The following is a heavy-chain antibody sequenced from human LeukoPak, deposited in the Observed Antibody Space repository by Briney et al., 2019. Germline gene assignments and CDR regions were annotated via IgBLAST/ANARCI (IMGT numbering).Heavy chain of an antibody. CDR1: GGSISSYY. J-gene: IGHJ5*02. CDR2: IYYSGST. Sequence: SETLSLTCTVSGGSISSYYWSWIRQPPGKGLEWIGYIYYSGSTNYNPSLKSRVTISVDTSKNQFSLKLSSVTAADTAVYYCARGRRLYYDSSGYSNWFDPWGQGTLVTISS. D-gene: IGHD3-22*01. CDR3: ARGRRLYYDSSGYSNWFDP. V-gene: IGHV4-59*01.